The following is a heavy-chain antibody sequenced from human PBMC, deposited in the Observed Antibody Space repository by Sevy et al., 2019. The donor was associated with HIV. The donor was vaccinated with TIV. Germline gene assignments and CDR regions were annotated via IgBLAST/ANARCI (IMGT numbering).Heavy chain of an antibody. CDR3: AREGPIAASGWFDP. D-gene: IGHD6-13*01. CDR1: GGSISSYY. Sequence: SETLSLTCTVSGGSISSYYWSWIRQPPGKGLEWIGYIYYSGSTNYNPSLKSRVTISVDTSKNPFSLKLSSVTAADTAVYYCAREGPIAASGWFDPWGQGTLVTVSS. J-gene: IGHJ5*02. V-gene: IGHV4-59*01. CDR2: IYYSGST.